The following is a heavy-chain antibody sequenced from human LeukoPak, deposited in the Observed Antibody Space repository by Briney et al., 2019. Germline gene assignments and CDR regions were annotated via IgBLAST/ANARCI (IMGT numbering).Heavy chain of an antibody. J-gene: IGHJ4*02. CDR2: ISAAGGSA. V-gene: IGHV3-23*01. CDR1: GFTFSTYA. CDR3: AKDLMFPTFGSDS. D-gene: IGHD3-10*01. Sequence: GGSLRLSCAASGFTFSTYAMSWVRQAPGKGLEWGSAISAAGGSAYYADSVKGRFTVSRDNSKNTLYLQMNSLRAEDTALYYCAKDLMFPTFGSDSWGQGTLVTVSS.